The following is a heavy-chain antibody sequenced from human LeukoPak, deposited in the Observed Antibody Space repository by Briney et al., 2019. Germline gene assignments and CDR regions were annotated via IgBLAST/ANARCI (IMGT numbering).Heavy chain of an antibody. Sequence: SSVKVSCKASGGTFSSYAISWVRQAPRQGLEWMERIIPIFGTANYAQKFQGRVTITTDESTSTAYMELSSLRSEDTAVYYCARDRHYCSGGSCYSGTFDYWGQGTLVTVSS. J-gene: IGHJ4*02. CDR3: ARDRHYCSGGSCYSGTFDY. D-gene: IGHD2-15*01. CDR1: GGTFSSYA. V-gene: IGHV1-69*05. CDR2: IIPIFGTA.